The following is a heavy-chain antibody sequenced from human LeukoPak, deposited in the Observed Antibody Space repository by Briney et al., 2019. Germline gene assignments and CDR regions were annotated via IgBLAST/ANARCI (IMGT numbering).Heavy chain of an antibody. CDR2: ISNNGRT. V-gene: IGHV4-4*07. D-gene: IGHD1-14*01. Sequence: PSETLSLTCTVSGASVSDYYWSWLRQPAGKGLEWIGRISNNGRTRNNPSLESRVTISVDTSKNQFSLKLTSVTAADTAVYYCARDSWPEVVRFDFWGQGTLVTVSS. J-gene: IGHJ4*02. CDR3: ARDSWPEVVRFDF. CDR1: GASVSDYY.